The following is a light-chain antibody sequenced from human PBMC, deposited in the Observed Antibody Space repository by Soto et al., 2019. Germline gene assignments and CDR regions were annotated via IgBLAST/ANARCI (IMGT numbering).Light chain of an antibody. CDR3: QQYLSIPRT. CDR1: QSLLYSSNSKNY. Sequence: DIVMTQSPDSLAVSLGERASINCKSSQSLLYSSNSKNYLVWYQRKSGQPPKLLIYWASTRESGVPDRFSGSGSGTDFTLTISSLQADDVAVYYCQQYLSIPRTFGQGTKVEIK. V-gene: IGKV4-1*01. J-gene: IGKJ1*01. CDR2: WAS.